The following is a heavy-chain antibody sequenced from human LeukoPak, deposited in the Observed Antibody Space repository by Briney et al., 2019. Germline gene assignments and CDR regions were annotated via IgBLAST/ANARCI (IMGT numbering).Heavy chain of an antibody. V-gene: IGHV3-23*01. CDR1: GFTFSSYA. Sequence: SGGSLRLSCAASGFTFSSYAMSWVRQAPGKGLEWVSTISGSGGSTYYADSVKGRFTISRDNSKNTLYLQMNSLRAEDTAVYYCAKVMITFGGVIAHFDYWGQGTLVTVSS. D-gene: IGHD3-16*02. CDR2: ISGSGGST. J-gene: IGHJ4*02. CDR3: AKVMITFGGVIAHFDY.